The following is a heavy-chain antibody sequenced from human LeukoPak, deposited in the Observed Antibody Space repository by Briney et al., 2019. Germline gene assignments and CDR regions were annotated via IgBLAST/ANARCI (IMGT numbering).Heavy chain of an antibody. D-gene: IGHD1-26*01. V-gene: IGHV3-23*01. J-gene: IGHJ4*02. CDR2: ISGSGGST. CDR1: GFTFSSYD. CDR3: ARGTAYYVNDY. Sequence: GGSLRLSCAASGFTFSSYDMSWVRQAPGKGLEWVSAISGSGGSTYYADSANGRFTVSRDNAKNSLHLQMNSLRAEDTAVYYCARGTAYYVNDYWGQGALVTVSS.